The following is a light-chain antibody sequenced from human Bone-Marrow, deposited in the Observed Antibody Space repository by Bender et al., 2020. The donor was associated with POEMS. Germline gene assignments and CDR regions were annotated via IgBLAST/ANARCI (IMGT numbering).Light chain of an antibody. Sequence: QSVLTQPPSASGTPGQRVTISCSGGSSNIGAHVVNWYQHLPGTAPPLLIYSSHRRPSEVPDPFSGSRSGTSASLAISGLQSEDEADYYCAVWDDSLNGWVFGGGTKLTVL. CDR1: SSNIGAHV. V-gene: IGLV1-44*01. CDR3: AVWDDSLNGWV. CDR2: SSH. J-gene: IGLJ3*02.